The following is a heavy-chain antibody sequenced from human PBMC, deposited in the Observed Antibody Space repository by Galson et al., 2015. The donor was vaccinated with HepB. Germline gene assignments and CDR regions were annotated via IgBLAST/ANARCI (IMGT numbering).Heavy chain of an antibody. Sequence: SLRLSCAASGFTFSSYSMNWVRQAPGKGLEWVSSISSSSSYIYYADSVKGRFTISRDNAKNSLYLQMNSLRAEDTAVYYCAREPPFLKGSYRDFQHWGQGTLVTVSS. J-gene: IGHJ1*01. V-gene: IGHV3-21*01. CDR2: ISSSSSYI. CDR3: AREPPFLKGSYRDFQH. D-gene: IGHD1-26*01. CDR1: GFTFSSYS.